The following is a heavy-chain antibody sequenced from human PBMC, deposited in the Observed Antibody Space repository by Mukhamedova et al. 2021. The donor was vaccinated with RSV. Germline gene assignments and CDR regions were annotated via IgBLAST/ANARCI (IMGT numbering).Heavy chain of an antibody. D-gene: IGHD2-21*02. V-gene: IGHV4-59*01. CDR2: YSGAT. Sequence: YSGATNYNPSLKSRVIISVDTSKNQFSLKLNSVTAADTAVYYCARMTFGWGGDSWYYFDYWGQGTLVSVPS. CDR3: ARMTFGWGGDSWYYFDY. J-gene: IGHJ4*02.